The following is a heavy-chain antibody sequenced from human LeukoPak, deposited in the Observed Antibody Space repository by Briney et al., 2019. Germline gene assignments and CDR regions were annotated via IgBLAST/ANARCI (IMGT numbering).Heavy chain of an antibody. Sequence: PSETLSLTCTVSGGSISGYYWSWIRQPPGKGLEWIGYIYYSGSTNYNPSLKSRVTISVDTSKNQFSLKLSSVTAADTAVYYCASTYYYDSSGYYYNFDYWGQGTLVTVSS. D-gene: IGHD3-22*01. V-gene: IGHV4-59*08. CDR3: ASTYYYDSSGYYYNFDY. CDR1: GGSISGYY. J-gene: IGHJ4*02. CDR2: IYYSGST.